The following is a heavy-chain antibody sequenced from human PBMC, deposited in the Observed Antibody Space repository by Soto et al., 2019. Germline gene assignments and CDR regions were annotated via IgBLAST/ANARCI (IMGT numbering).Heavy chain of an antibody. CDR3: ARDTTVVLGMGH. J-gene: IGHJ4*02. V-gene: IGHV4-31*03. D-gene: IGHD2-21*01. CDR2: IYDSVSI. Sequence: QVQLQESGPGLVKPSQTLSLTCTVSGGSISSGGYYWSWIRQHPGKGLEWIGYIYDSVSIYYTPSLTSRVNIPLDTSKNQSALKLRSGAAADTAVYYCARDTTVVLGMGHWGQGTLVTVSS. CDR1: GGSISSGGYY.